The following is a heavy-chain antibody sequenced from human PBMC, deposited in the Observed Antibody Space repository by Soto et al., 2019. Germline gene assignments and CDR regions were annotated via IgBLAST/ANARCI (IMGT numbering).Heavy chain of an antibody. CDR3: ARGPIYSYGHDY. V-gene: IGHV3-7*04. D-gene: IGHD5-18*01. J-gene: IGHJ4*02. CDR2: IKQDGSEK. Sequence: ALRRSCAGPGGTFSRDWRSSVRQAPGKGLEWVANIKQDGSEKYYVDSVKGRFTISRDNAKNSLYLQMNSLRAEDTAVYYCARGPIYSYGHDYWGQGTLVTVSS. CDR1: GGTFSRDW.